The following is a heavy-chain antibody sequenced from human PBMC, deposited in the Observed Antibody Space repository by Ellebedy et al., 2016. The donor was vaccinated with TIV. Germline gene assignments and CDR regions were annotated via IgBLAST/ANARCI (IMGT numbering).Heavy chain of an antibody. D-gene: IGHD5-24*01. Sequence: GESLKISCTASGFNLSPFDMGWVRQTPGKGLEWVSGIYGNGGGISYSDSVKGRFTISRDNSKNTLYLHMNSLRAEDTATYYCAKDQVAGDGRWVFDMWGQGTKVTVSS. V-gene: IGHV3-23*01. CDR2: IYGNGGGI. J-gene: IGHJ3*02. CDR3: AKDQVAGDGRWVFDM. CDR1: GFNLSPFD.